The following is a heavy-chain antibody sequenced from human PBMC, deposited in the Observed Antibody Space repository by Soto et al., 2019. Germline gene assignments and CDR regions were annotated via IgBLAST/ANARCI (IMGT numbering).Heavy chain of an antibody. CDR3: ARSLGWYAIVD. J-gene: IGHJ4*02. D-gene: IGHD6-19*01. Sequence: QVLLQESGPGLVQPSGTLSLSYVVSGVSIGSTYYWGWVRQAPGKGLEWLGVMSHIGSVNYNPSLRRLVTISMYKSQNHFSLKRNTVTAADTSVYYCARSLGWYAIVDGGQGTLVIVSS. CDR2: MSHIGSV. CDR1: GVSIGSTYY. V-gene: IGHV4-4*02.